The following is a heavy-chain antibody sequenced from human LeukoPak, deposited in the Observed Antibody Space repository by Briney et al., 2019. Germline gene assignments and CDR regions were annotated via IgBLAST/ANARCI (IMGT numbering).Heavy chain of an antibody. Sequence: SETLSLTCTVSGGSISSHYWSWIRQPPGKGLEWIGYIYYSGSTNYNPSLKSRVTISVDTSRNQFSLKLSSVTAADMAVYYCARDNHDFWSGAPDWFDPWGQGTLVTVSS. J-gene: IGHJ5*02. CDR3: ARDNHDFWSGAPDWFDP. V-gene: IGHV4-59*11. CDR1: GGSISSHY. CDR2: IYYSGST. D-gene: IGHD3-3*01.